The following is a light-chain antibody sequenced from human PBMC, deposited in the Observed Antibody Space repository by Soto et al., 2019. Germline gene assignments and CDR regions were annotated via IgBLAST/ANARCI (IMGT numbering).Light chain of an antibody. V-gene: IGLV2-11*01. CDR1: SSDVGGYNS. Sequence: QSALTQPRSVSGSPGQSVTISCTGTSSDVGGYNSVSWYQQYPGKAPKLMIYDVSKRPSGVPDRFSGSKSGNAASLTISGLQAEDEADYYCCSYAGTYTWVFGGGTQVTVL. J-gene: IGLJ3*02. CDR2: DVS. CDR3: CSYAGTYTWV.